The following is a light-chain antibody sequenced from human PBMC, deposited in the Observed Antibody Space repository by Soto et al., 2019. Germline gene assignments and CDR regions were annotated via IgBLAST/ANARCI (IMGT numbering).Light chain of an antibody. J-gene: IGKJ5*01. CDR3: QHYYSSPIT. V-gene: IGKV4-1*01. CDR2: WAS. CDR1: QTVFGVF. Sequence: DIVMPQSPDSLSVSLGERATINCKSSQTVFGVFLAWYQQKPGQPPKLLIYWASTRESGVPARFSGSGSWTEFTLTISSLQAEDVAVYYWQHYYSSPITFGQGTRLEIK.